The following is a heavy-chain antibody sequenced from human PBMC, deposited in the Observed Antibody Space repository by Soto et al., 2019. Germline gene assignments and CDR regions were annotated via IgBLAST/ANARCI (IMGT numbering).Heavy chain of an antibody. Sequence: GESLKISCKGSGYSFTSYWIGWVRQMPGKGLEWMGIIYPGDSDTRYGPSFQGQVTISADKSISTAYLQWSSLKASDTAMYYCARTVRFLEWLTPYYYYGMDVWGQGTTVTVSS. V-gene: IGHV5-51*01. CDR2: IYPGDSDT. CDR1: GYSFTSYW. J-gene: IGHJ6*02. CDR3: ARTVRFLEWLTPYYYYGMDV. D-gene: IGHD3-3*01.